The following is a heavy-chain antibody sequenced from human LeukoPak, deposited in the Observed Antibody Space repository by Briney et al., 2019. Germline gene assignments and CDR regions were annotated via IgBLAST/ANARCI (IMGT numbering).Heavy chain of an antibody. Sequence: GGSLRLSCAASGFTFSSYAMNWVRQAPGRGLEWVSGFSGSGGTTYYADSVEGRFTISRDNSKNTLYLQMNSLRAEDTAVYYCANGNRCTSPNCLGYYYFYMDVWGKGTTVIVSS. V-gene: IGHV3-23*01. CDR1: GFTFSSYA. J-gene: IGHJ6*03. CDR3: ANGNRCTSPNCLGYYYFYMDV. D-gene: IGHD2-8*01. CDR2: FSGSGGTT.